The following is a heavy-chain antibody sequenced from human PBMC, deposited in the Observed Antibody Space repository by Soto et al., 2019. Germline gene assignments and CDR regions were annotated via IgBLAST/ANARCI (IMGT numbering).Heavy chain of an antibody. D-gene: IGHD3-3*01. V-gene: IGHV4-4*08. CDR1: GGSXNNHY. CDR2: IYNSGIT. CDR3: ARGVTVFGLVSRFWFDP. Sequence: XETLSLTCTVSGGSXNNHYWSWIRQPPGKGLEWIGHIYNSGITYYNPSLKSRVVISIDTSRNQFSLRLNSLTAADRAVYFCARGVTVFGLVSRFWFDPWGQGTVVTVSS. J-gene: IGHJ5*02.